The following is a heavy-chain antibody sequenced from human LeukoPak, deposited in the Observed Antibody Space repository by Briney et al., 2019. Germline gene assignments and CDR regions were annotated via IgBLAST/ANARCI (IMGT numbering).Heavy chain of an antibody. CDR2: IYYSGSI. J-gene: IGHJ4*02. CDR3: ARDSLGGSDY. D-gene: IGHD4-23*01. CDR1: GGSISSYY. Sequence: PSETLSLTCTVSGGSISSYYWSWIRQPPGKGLEWIGYIYYSGSINYNPSLKSRVTISVDTSKNQFSLKLSSVTAADTAVYYCARDSLGGSDYWGQGTLVTVSS. V-gene: IGHV4-59*01.